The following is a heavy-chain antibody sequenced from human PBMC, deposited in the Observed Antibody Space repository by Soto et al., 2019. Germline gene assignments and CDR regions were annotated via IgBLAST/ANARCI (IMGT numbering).Heavy chain of an antibody. Sequence: NPSETLSLTCTVSTASVNSYYWSWIRQPAGKGLEWIGRLYANENTDYNPSLRSRVTISVDTKRQFSLKLSSVTAADTAVYYCARDHPNWYFDLWGRGTPVTVLL. CDR2: LYANENT. V-gene: IGHV4-4*07. CDR3: ARDHPNWYFDL. J-gene: IGHJ2*01. CDR1: TASVNSYY.